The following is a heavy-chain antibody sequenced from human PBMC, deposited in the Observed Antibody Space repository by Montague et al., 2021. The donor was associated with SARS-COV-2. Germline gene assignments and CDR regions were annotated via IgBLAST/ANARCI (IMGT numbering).Heavy chain of an antibody. CDR2: VDYSGLT. CDR3: ARKGSGRSDLAD. D-gene: IGHD1-26*01. CDR1: RDSISSHNYF. Sequence: SETLSLTCTVSRDSISSHNYFWAWIRQPPGKGLEWIGSVDYSGLTFYNPSLESRVSMSVDKSWNQFSLRLTSVTAADTAIYYCARKGSGRSDLADWGQGTLVTVSS. J-gene: IGHJ4*02. V-gene: IGHV4-39*07.